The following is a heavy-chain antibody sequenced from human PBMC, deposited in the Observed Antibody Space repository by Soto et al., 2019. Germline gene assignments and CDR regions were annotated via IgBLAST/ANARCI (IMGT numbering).Heavy chain of an antibody. Sequence: TLSLTCTVSGGSISSYYWSWIRQPPGKGLEWIGYIYYSGSTNYNPSLKSRVTISVDTSKNQFSLKLSSVTAADTAVYYCARQDSPYYYYYMDVWGKGTTVTVSS. CDR3: ARQDSPYYYYYMDV. CDR1: GGSISSYY. D-gene: IGHD2-21*01. J-gene: IGHJ6*03. CDR2: IYYSGST. V-gene: IGHV4-59*08.